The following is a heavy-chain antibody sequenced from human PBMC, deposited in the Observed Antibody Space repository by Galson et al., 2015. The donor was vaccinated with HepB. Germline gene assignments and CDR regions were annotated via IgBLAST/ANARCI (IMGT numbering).Heavy chain of an antibody. J-gene: IGHJ4*02. CDR1: GFTFGSYA. CDR3: AKDDCSGGSCYSFFDY. Sequence: SLRLSCAASGFTFGSYAMSWVRQAPGKGLEWVSAISGGGGSTYYADSVKGRFTISRDNSKNTLYLQMNSLRAEDTAVYYCAKDDCSGGSCYSFFDYWGQGTLVTVSS. V-gene: IGHV3-23*01. CDR2: ISGGGGST. D-gene: IGHD2-15*01.